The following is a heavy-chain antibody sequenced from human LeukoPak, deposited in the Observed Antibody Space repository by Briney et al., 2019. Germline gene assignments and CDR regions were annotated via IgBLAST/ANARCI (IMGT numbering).Heavy chain of an antibody. CDR3: ARGPPRIAAAGTGHFQH. CDR2: IDYTGTA. Sequence: PSETLSLTCTVSGGSISSHYWSWIRQPPGKGLEWIGYIDYTGTANYNPSLKSRVTISLDTSKNQFSLKLSSVTAADTAVYYCARGPPRIAAAGTGHFQHWGQGTLVTVSS. CDR1: GGSISSHY. V-gene: IGHV4-59*11. J-gene: IGHJ1*01. D-gene: IGHD6-13*01.